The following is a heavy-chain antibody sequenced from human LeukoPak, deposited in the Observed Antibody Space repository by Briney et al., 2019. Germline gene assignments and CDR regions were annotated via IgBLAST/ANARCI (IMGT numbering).Heavy chain of an antibody. CDR2: INHRGST. Sequence: PSETLSLTCAVYGGSFSGYYWSWIRQPPGKGQEWVGEINHRGSTNYNPSLKSRVTISVDTSKDQFYLKLSSVTAAETAVYYCARVPLAYCGGDCYSLDYWGQGTLVTVSS. D-gene: IGHD2-21*02. J-gene: IGHJ4*02. V-gene: IGHV4-34*01. CDR1: GGSFSGYY. CDR3: ARVPLAYCGGDCYSLDY.